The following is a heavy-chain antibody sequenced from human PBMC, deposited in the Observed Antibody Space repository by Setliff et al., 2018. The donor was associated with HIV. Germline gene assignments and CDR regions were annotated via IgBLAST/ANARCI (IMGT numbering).Heavy chain of an antibody. V-gene: IGHV3-7*01. J-gene: IGHJ2*01. CDR2: IKRDGSEK. CDR3: ARDRDRQFNWYLDL. CDR1: GFTFNSYW. Sequence: PGGSLRLSCAASGFTFNSYWMGWVRQAPGKGLEWVANIKRDGSEKDYADSVKGRFTISRDNAENSVHLQMNSLRAEDTAVYYCARDRDRQFNWYLDLWGRGTLVTVSS.